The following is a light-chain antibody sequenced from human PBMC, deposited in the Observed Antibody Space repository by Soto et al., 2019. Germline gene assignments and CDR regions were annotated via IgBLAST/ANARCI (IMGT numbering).Light chain of an antibody. CDR3: QQYGDSPKYT. V-gene: IGKV3-20*01. Sequence: EIVLTQSPGALSLSPGERATLSCRAGQSVDSSYLAWYQQKPGQAPRLLIYATATRAAGTPDRFSGSGSGTDFTLTITRLEPEDLAVYYCQQYGDSPKYTFAQGTKVDIK. J-gene: IGKJ2*01. CDR1: QSVDSSY. CDR2: ATA.